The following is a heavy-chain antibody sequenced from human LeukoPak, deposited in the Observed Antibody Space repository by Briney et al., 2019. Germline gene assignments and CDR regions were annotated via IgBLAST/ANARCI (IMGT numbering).Heavy chain of an antibody. J-gene: IGHJ6*04. CDR2: INAGHGNT. D-gene: IGHD3-10*01. V-gene: IGHV1-3*01. Sequence: ASVKVSCKASGYTFTSYAMHWVRQAPGQRLEWMGWINAGHGNTKYSQKFQGRVTITRDTSASTAYMELSSLRSEDTAVYYCARDNPYVVRGVITYYYYGMDVWGKGTTVTVSS. CDR1: GYTFTSYA. CDR3: ARDNPYVVRGVITYYYYGMDV.